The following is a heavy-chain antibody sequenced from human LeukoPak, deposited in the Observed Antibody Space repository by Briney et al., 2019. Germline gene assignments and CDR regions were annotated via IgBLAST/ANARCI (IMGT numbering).Heavy chain of an antibody. J-gene: IGHJ4*02. V-gene: IGHV3-20*04. Sequence: GGSLRLSCAASGFTFDDYGMSWVRQAPGKGLEWVSGINWNGGSTGYADSVKGRFTISRDNAKNFLYLQMNSLRAEDTALYYCASYYYDSSGYYYYFDYWGQGTLVTVSS. CDR1: GFTFDDYG. CDR3: ASYYYDSSGYYYYFDY. D-gene: IGHD3-22*01. CDR2: INWNGGST.